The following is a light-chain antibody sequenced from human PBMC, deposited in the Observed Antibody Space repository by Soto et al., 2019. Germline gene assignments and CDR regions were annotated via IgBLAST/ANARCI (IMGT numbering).Light chain of an antibody. Sequence: QSALTQPASVSGYPGQSITISCTGSSSDVGTYNLVSWYQHHPGKAPKLMISEVVKRPSGVSNRFSGSKSGNTASLTISGLQAEDEADYYCCSYAGSSMFVFGGGTKLTVL. CDR1: SSDVGTYNL. J-gene: IGLJ2*01. CDR2: EVV. CDR3: CSYAGSSMFV. V-gene: IGLV2-23*02.